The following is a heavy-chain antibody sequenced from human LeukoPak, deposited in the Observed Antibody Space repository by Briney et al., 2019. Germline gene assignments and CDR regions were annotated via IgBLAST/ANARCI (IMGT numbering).Heavy chain of an antibody. J-gene: IGHJ1*01. CDR2: IYWDDDK. Sequence: KGSGPTLVNPTQTLTLTCTFSGFSLSTSGVSVGWIRQPPGKALEWLALIYWDDDKRYSPSLKSGLTITKDTSKNQVVLTMTNMDPVDTATYYCAHRPAHLLPSVYFQHWGQGTLVTVSS. V-gene: IGHV2-5*02. CDR3: AHRPAHLLPSVYFQH. D-gene: IGHD3-10*01. CDR1: GFSLSTSGVS.